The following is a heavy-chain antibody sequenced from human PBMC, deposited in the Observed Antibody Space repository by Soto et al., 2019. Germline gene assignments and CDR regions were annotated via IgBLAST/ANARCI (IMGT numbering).Heavy chain of an antibody. CDR3: ARRVQFNGVVTQSNWIDP. Sequence: SETLSLTCTVSCGSISSYSWNWIRQAPGKRLEWIGCIFYTGSTNFNPSLESRVAMSLDTSKNQFSLRLSSVTAADTAVYYCARRVQFNGVVTQSNWIDPCGRGTRVPVSS. CDR2: IFYTGST. J-gene: IGHJ5*01. V-gene: IGHV4-59*08. CDR1: CGSISSYS. D-gene: IGHD3-10*01.